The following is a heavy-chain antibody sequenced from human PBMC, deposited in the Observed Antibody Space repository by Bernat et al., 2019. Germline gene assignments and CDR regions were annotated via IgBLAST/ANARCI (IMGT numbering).Heavy chain of an antibody. V-gene: IGHV4-4*02. D-gene: IGHD6-13*01. CDR1: GGSISSSNW. CDR3: ARGTKAAAGREWSPVYYYYYHIDV. Sequence: QVQLHESCPGLVKPSGTLSLTCAVSGGSISSSNWWSWVRQPPGKGLEWIGGIYHSGSTNYNPSLKSRVTISVSQSKNHSALKLSTVTAANAAVYYCARGTKAAAGREWSPVYYYYYHIDVWGKGTTVTVSS. CDR2: IYHSGST. J-gene: IGHJ6*03.